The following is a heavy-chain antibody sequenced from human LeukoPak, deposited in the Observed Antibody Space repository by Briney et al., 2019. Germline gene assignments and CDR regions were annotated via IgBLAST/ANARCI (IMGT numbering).Heavy chain of an antibody. D-gene: IGHD3-10*01. Sequence: GRSLRLSCAASRFTLSSYGMHWVRQAPGKGLEWVAVIWYDGSNKYYADSVKGRFTISRDNSKNTLYLQMNSLRAEDTAVYYCARDFTVRGVIIGAFDIWGQGTMVTVSS. V-gene: IGHV3-33*01. J-gene: IGHJ3*02. CDR3: ARDFTVRGVIIGAFDI. CDR2: IWYDGSNK. CDR1: RFTLSSYG.